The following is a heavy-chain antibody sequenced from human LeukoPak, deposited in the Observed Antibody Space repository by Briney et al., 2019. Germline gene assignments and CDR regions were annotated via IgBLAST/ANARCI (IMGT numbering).Heavy chain of an antibody. CDR2: INPNSGDT. D-gene: IGHD1-26*01. CDR3: ARDRSGSYIDAFGI. Sequence: ASVKVSCKASGYTLTGYYMHWVRQAPGQGLEWMGWINPNSGDTNYAQKFQGRVTMTRDTSISTAYMELSSLRSDDTAVYYCARDRSGSYIDAFGIWGQGTMVAVSS. CDR1: GYTLTGYY. V-gene: IGHV1-2*02. J-gene: IGHJ3*02.